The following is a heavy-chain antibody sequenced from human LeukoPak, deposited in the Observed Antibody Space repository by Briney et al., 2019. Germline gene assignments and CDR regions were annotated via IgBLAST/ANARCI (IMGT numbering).Heavy chain of an antibody. Sequence: PSETLSLTCAVYGGSFSGCYWSWIRQPPGKGLEWIGYIYYSGSTNYNPSLKSRVTVSVDTSKNQFSLRLRSVTAADTAVYYCARVHSSSWPTDYYFDYWGQGTLVTVSS. V-gene: IGHV4-59*01. CDR1: GGSFSGCY. CDR3: ARVHSSSWPTDYYFDY. D-gene: IGHD6-13*01. CDR2: IYYSGST. J-gene: IGHJ4*02.